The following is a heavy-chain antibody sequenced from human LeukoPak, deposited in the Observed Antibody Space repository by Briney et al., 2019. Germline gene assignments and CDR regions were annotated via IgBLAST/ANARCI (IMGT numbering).Heavy chain of an antibody. CDR2: ISGSGAST. J-gene: IGHJ4*02. CDR1: GFTFSSYA. V-gene: IGHV3-23*01. CDR3: AKAGISRIVVLTHFDN. Sequence: GGSLRLSCAASGFTFSSYAMSWVRQAPGKGLEWVSVISGSGASTYYADSVKGRFTISRDNSKNTLYLQMNSLRAEDTAAYYCAKAGISRIVVLTHFDNWGQGTLVTVSS. D-gene: IGHD3-22*01.